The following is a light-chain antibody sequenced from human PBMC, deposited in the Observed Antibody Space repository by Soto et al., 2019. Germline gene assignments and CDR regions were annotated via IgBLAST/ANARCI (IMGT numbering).Light chain of an antibody. CDR2: GAS. V-gene: IGKV3-15*01. CDR3: HHYSIWPPYT. J-gene: IGKJ2*01. CDR1: QSVSSD. Sequence: EIVMTQSPATLSVSPGERATLSCRASQSVSSDLSWYHQKPGQAPRLLIYGASTRATGIPGRFSGTGSGTEFTLTIHSLQSEDFAVYYCHHYSIWPPYTFGQGTKVDI.